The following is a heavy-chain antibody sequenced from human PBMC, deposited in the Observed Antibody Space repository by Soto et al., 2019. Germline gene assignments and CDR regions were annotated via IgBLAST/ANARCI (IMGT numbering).Heavy chain of an antibody. CDR1: GYTFTSYG. CDR2: ISAYNGNT. V-gene: IGHV1-18*01. Sequence: QVQLVQSGAEVKKPGASVKVSCKASGYTFTSYGISWVRQAPGQGLEWMGWISAYNGNTNYAQKLQGRVTMTTDTSTSTAYMELRSLRSGDTAVYYCARGSTGVRYFDWSGDDAFDIWGQGTMVTVSS. J-gene: IGHJ3*02. D-gene: IGHD3-9*01. CDR3: ARGSTGVRYFDWSGDDAFDI.